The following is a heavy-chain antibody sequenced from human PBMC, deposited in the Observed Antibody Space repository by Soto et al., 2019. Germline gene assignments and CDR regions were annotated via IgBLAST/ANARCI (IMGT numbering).Heavy chain of an antibody. CDR3: ARAKAPLYSSSWYWFDP. CDR1: GGSITSGGYY. J-gene: IGHJ5*02. D-gene: IGHD6-13*01. Sequence: SDTLSLTCTVSGGSITSGGYYWSWIRQRPGKGLEWIGYIYYSGSTNYNPSLKSRVTISVDTSKNQFSLKLSSGTAADTAVYYCARAKAPLYSSSWYWFDPWGQGTLVTVS. CDR2: IYYSGST. V-gene: IGHV4-61*08.